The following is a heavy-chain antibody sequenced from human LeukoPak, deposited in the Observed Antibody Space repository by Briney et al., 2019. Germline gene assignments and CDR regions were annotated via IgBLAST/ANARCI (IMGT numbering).Heavy chain of an antibody. Sequence: GGSLRLSCAASGFTFSSYGMHWVRQAPGEGLEGVAFIRYDGSNKYYADSVKGRFTISRDNSKNTPYLQMNSLRAEDTAVYYCAKLGCSSTSCYHIWGQGTMVTVSS. CDR2: IRYDGSNK. J-gene: IGHJ3*02. D-gene: IGHD2-2*01. V-gene: IGHV3-30*02. CDR1: GFTFSSYG. CDR3: AKLGCSSTSCYHI.